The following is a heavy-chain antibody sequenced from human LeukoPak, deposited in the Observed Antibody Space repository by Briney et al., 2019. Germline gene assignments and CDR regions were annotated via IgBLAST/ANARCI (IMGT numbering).Heavy chain of an antibody. CDR2: ISSSGTTI. CDR1: GFNFSDYY. CDR3: ARHGDYVWGSYRRFDC. V-gene: IGHV3-11*04. J-gene: IGHJ4*02. Sequence: GGSLRLSCAASGFNFSDYYMSWIRQAPGKGLEWVSYISSSGTTIYYADSVKGRFTISRDNAKNSLYLQMNSLRADDAAVYYCARHGDYVWGSYRRFDCSLEGTLVTVCS. D-gene: IGHD3-16*02.